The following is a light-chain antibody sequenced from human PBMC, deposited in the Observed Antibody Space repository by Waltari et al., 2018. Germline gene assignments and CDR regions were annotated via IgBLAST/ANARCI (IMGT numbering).Light chain of an antibody. V-gene: IGLV1-44*01. CDR3: SAWDGSLNGWV. CDR2: SDD. J-gene: IGLJ3*02. Sequence: QSVLTQPPSASGTPGQRVIISWSGSTSNIGSNTVTCYQQLPGTGPKLLIYSDDQRPSGVPDRFSGSRSGTSASLAISGLQSEDEADYFCSAWDGSLNGWVFGGGTKLTVL. CDR1: TSNIGSNT.